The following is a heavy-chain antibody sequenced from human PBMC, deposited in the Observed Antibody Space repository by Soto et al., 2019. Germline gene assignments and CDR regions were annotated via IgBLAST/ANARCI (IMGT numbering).Heavy chain of an antibody. V-gene: IGHV4-39*01. CDR3: ARLIISAAGKGYYYYGMDV. Sequence: SETLSLTCTVSGGSSSSSSYYCGWIRQHPGKGLERIGNIYYSGSTYYNPSLKSRVTISVDTSKNQCSLKLSSVTAADTAVYYCARLIISAAGKGYYYYGMDVWGQVITVS. D-gene: IGHD6-13*01. CDR1: GGSSSSSSYY. J-gene: IGHJ6*02. CDR2: IYYSGST.